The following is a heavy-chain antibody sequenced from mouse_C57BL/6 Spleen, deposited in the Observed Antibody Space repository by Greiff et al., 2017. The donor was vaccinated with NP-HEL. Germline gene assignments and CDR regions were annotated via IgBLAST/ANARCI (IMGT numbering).Heavy chain of an antibody. J-gene: IGHJ3*01. Sequence: EVQLVESGEGLVKPGGSLKLSCAASGFTFSSYAMSWVRQTPEKRLEWVAYISSGGDYIYYADTVKGRFTISRDNARNTLYLQMSSLKSEDTAMYYCTREDGNYEGFAYWGQGTLVTVSA. D-gene: IGHD2-1*01. CDR3: TREDGNYEGFAY. CDR2: ISSGGDYI. V-gene: IGHV5-9-1*02. CDR1: GFTFSSYA.